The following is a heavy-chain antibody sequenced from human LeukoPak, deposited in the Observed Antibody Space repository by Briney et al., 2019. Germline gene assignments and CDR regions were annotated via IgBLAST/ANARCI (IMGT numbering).Heavy chain of an antibody. J-gene: IGHJ3*02. D-gene: IGHD6-19*01. CDR1: GYSFTYYW. Sequence: GESLKISCKGPGYSFTYYWIGWVRQMLGQGLEWMGRIDPSDSYTNYSPSFQGHVTISADKSISTAYLQWSSLKASDTAFYYCVRPGKWVAGRAFDIWGQGTMVTVSS. CDR2: IDPSDSYT. V-gene: IGHV5-10-1*01. CDR3: VRPGKWVAGRAFDI.